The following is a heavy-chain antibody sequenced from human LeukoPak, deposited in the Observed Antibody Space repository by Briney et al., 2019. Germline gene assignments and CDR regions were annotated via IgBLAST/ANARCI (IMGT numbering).Heavy chain of an antibody. CDR3: ARGRTMIRGVSWFDP. J-gene: IGHJ5*02. D-gene: IGHD3-10*01. CDR2: INPHSGAT. V-gene: IGHV1-2*02. Sequence: APVKVSCKASGYSFIDYYIHWVRQAPGQGLEWMGWINPHSGATKYAQQFQVRVTMTRDTSISTAYMELSSLRSDDTAVYYCARGRTMIRGVSWFDPWGQGTLVSVSS. CDR1: GYSFIDYY.